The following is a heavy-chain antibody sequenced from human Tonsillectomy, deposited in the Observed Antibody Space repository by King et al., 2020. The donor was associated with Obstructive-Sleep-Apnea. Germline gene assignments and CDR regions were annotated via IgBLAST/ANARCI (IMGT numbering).Heavy chain of an antibody. D-gene: IGHD4-17*01. CDR2: IDPSDSYT. V-gene: IGHV5-10-1*03. Sequence: DVQLVESGTEVKKPGESLRISCKGSGYNFTTYWISWVRQMPGKGLDWMGRIDPSDSYTNYSPSFQGHVTISADKSISTAYLQWSSLKASDTAMYYCARVAVDGDYVFGNAWRNNWFDPWGQGTLVTVSS. CDR1: GYNFTTYW. CDR3: ARVAVDGDYVFGNAWRNNWFDP. J-gene: IGHJ5*02.